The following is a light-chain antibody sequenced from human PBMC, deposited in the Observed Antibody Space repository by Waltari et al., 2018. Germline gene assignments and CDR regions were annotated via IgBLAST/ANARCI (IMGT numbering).Light chain of an antibody. V-gene: IGLV2-23*01. J-gene: IGLJ3*02. CDR2: ETT. CDR3: CSYGGYNTPWV. CDR1: SSDVVHYNL. Sequence: QSALTQPASVSGSPGQSITISCTGTSSDVVHYNLVSWYQQHPGQAPKLIIYETTKRASGVSNRFSGAKSGNTASLAVSGLQTEDEAEYYCCSYGGYNTPWVFGGGTKLTVL.